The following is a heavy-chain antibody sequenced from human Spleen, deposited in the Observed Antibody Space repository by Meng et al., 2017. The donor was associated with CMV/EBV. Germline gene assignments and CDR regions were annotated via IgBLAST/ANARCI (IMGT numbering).Heavy chain of an antibody. CDR2: IGISIVDT. D-gene: IGHD4-11*01. Sequence: SGFAFESTARSRVRQAPGRGLEWVSAIGISIVDTYYAASVRGRFTISRDNDKNSLYLQMKSLRVDDTAIYYCARARGLPAGSYYFDYWGQGALVTVSS. V-gene: IGHV3-23*01. CDR1: GFAFESTA. J-gene: IGHJ4*02. CDR3: ARARGLPAGSYYFDY.